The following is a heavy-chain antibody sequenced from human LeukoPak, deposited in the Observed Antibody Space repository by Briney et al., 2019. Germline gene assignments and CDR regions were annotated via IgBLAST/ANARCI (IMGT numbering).Heavy chain of an antibody. D-gene: IGHD6-6*01. J-gene: IGHJ4*02. CDR1: GFTFSSYG. V-gene: IGHV3-48*03. CDR3: AREGDRGIAARDFDY. Sequence: GGSLRLSRAASGFTFSSYGMNWVRQAPGKGLEWVSYIGNYGNTIHYADSVKGRFTISRDNAKNSLYLQVNSLRAEDTAVYYCAREGDRGIAARDFDYWGQGTLVTVSS. CDR2: IGNYGNTI.